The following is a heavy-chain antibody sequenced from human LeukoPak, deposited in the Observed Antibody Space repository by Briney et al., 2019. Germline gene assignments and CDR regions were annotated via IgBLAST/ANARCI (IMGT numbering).Heavy chain of an antibody. CDR1: GFSFSSYV. CDR2: ISSNGGET. V-gene: IGHV3-64*02. Sequence: GGSLRLSCAASGFSFSSYVMHWVRQALGKGLEYVSAISSNGGETYYADSVKGRFTISRDNSKNALYLQMGSLRAEDMAVYYCARGRSPRGYYYGMDVWGQGTTVTVS. D-gene: IGHD1-26*01. J-gene: IGHJ6*02. CDR3: ARGRSPRGYYYGMDV.